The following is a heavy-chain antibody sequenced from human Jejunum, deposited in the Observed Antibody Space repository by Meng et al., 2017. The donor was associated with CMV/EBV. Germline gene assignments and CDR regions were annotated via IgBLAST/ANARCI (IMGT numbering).Heavy chain of an antibody. CDR2: ITGGGST. J-gene: IGHJ4*02. D-gene: IGHD3-3*01. CDR3: ARDLTISGVAPGY. Sequence: SGFTFATYGMSWVRQAPGKGLEWVSGITGGGSTDYADSVKGRFTISRDTSRNTLYLQLNSLRAEDTAMYYCARDLTISGVAPGYWGQGTRVTVSS. V-gene: IGHV3-23*01. CDR1: GFTFATYG.